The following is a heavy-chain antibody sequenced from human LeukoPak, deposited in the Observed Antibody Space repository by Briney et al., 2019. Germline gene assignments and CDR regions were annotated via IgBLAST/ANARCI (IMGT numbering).Heavy chain of an antibody. CDR1: GGSISSSSYY. D-gene: IGHD6-6*01. Sequence: PSETLSLTCTVSGGSISSSSYYWGWIRQPPGKGLEWIGSIYYSGSTYYNPSLKSRVTISVDTSKNQFSLKLSSVTAADTAVYYCARPGAARRWYFDYWGQGTLVTASS. V-gene: IGHV4-39*01. J-gene: IGHJ4*02. CDR3: ARPGAARRWYFDY. CDR2: IYYSGST.